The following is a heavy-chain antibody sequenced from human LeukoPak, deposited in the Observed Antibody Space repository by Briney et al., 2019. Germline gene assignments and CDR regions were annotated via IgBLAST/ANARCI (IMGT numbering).Heavy chain of an antibody. D-gene: IGHD2-15*01. J-gene: IGHJ3*02. CDR2: ISYDGSNR. CDR1: GFTFSSYA. CDR3: ARMGGYCSGGSCYSVVAFDI. V-gene: IGHV3-30-3*01. Sequence: GRSLRLSCAASGFTFSSYAMHWVRQAPGKGLEWVAVISYDGSNRYYADSVKGRFTISRDNSKNTLYLQMNSLRAEDTAVYYCARMGGYCSGGSCYSVVAFDIWGQGTMVTVSS.